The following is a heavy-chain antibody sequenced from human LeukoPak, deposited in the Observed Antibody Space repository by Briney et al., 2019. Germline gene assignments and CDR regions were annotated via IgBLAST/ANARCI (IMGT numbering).Heavy chain of an antibody. CDR2: IKTDGSET. J-gene: IGHJ4*02. V-gene: IGHV3-7*01. Sequence: GGSLRLSCAASGFRFSSYWMSWFRQTPGRGLEWVGNIKTDGSETYYLDSVRGRFTISRDNGKNLVYLEMNSLRVEDTAVYYCSGRDSSRNPWAYWGQGTLVSVSS. CDR3: SGRDSSRNPWAY. CDR1: GFRFSSYW. D-gene: IGHD2-2*01.